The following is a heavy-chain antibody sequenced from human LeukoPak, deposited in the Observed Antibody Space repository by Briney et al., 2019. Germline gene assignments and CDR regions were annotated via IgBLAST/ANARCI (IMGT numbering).Heavy chain of an antibody. CDR2: IIPIFGTA. V-gene: IGHV1-69*05. CDR1: GGTFSSYA. D-gene: IGHD5-18*01. Sequence: ASVKVSCKASGGTFSSYAISWVRQAPGQGLEWMGGIIPIFGTANYAQKFQGRVTITTDESTSTAYMELSSLRSEDTAVYYCARAYAATVRREYYFDYWGQGTLVTVSS. CDR3: ARAYAATVRREYYFDY. J-gene: IGHJ4*02.